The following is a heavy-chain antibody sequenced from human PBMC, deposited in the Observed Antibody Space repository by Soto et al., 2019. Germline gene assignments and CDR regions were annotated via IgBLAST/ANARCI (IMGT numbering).Heavy chain of an antibody. CDR3: AKDPNGDYLGAFAD. V-gene: IGHV3-23*01. CDR2: ISRSSSVI. Sequence: EVQLLESGGDLVQPGGSLRLSCVASGFDFSNYAVTWVRQAQGKGLEWVSSISRSSSVIYYADSVKGRFIISRDNSKNTLYLQMNRLRAEDTASYYCAKDPNGDYLGAFADWGQGTLVTVSS. CDR1: GFDFSNYA. D-gene: IGHD4-17*01. J-gene: IGHJ1*01.